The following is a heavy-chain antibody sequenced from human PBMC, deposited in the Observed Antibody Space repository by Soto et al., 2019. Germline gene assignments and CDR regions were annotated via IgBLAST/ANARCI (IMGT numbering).Heavy chain of an antibody. V-gene: IGHV3-23*01. J-gene: IGHJ4*02. CDR1: RFTFSSYA. CDR3: AKVLQGSGYDSVFYFDY. CDR2: ISGSGGST. D-gene: IGHD5-12*01. Sequence: PGGSLRLSCVASRFTFSSYAMSWVRQAPGKGLEWVSAISGSGGSTFYADSVKGRFTISRDNSKNTLYLQMNSLRAEDTAVYYCAKVLQGSGYDSVFYFDYWGQGTLVTVSS.